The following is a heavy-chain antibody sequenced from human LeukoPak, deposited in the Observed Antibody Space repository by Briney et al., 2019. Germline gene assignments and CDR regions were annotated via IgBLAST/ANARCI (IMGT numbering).Heavy chain of an antibody. V-gene: IGHV4-34*01. J-gene: IGHJ2*01. CDR3: ARGNDRTRIAAAASNWYFHL. Sequence: SETLSLTCAVYGGSFSGSYWSWIRQPPGKGLEWIGEINHSGSTNYNPSLKSRVTISVDTSKNQFSLKLSSVTAADTAVYYCARGNDRTRIAAAASNWYFHLWGRGTLVTVSS. CDR1: GGSFSGSY. D-gene: IGHD6-13*01. CDR2: INHSGST.